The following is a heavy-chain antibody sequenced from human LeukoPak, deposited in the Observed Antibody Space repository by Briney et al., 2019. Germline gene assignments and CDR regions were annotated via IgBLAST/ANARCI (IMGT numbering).Heavy chain of an antibody. CDR3: AKASAMIVVVSKHFDY. J-gene: IGHJ4*02. CDR2: IRYDGSKK. D-gene: IGHD3-22*01. CDR1: GFIFSSYG. Sequence: GGSLRLSCAASGFIFSSYGMHWVRQAPGKGLEWVAFIRYDGSKKYYADSVKGRFTISRNNSKNTLYLQMNSLRAEDTAVYYCAKASAMIVVVSKHFDYWGQGTLVTVSS. V-gene: IGHV3-30*02.